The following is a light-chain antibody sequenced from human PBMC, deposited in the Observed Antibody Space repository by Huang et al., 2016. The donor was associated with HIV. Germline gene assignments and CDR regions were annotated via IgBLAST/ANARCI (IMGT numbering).Light chain of an antibody. Sequence: DIQMTQSPSTLSASIGDRGPITCRASQSISSWLAWFQQKPGQAPKLLMFGASSLESGVPSRFSGSGSGTEFSLTISSLRPDDYGTYFCQQYNSYPYTFGQGTKLEIK. CDR1: QSISSW. CDR3: QQYNSYPYT. V-gene: IGKV1-5*01. J-gene: IGKJ2*01. CDR2: GAS.